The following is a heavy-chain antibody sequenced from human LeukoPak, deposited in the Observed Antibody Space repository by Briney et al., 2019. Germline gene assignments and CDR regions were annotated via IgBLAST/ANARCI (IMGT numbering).Heavy chain of an antibody. D-gene: IGHD4-17*01. J-gene: IGHJ4*02. Sequence: KPSETLSLTCTVSGGSISTFYWTWIRQPPGKGLEWIGEIYHTGSTNYNVSLKSRVIISVDKSKNQFSLNLSSVTAADTAVYYCARRGDYGDYPFDYWGQGTLVTVSS. CDR1: GGSISTFY. CDR3: ARRGDYGDYPFDY. CDR2: IYHTGST. V-gene: IGHV4-59*12.